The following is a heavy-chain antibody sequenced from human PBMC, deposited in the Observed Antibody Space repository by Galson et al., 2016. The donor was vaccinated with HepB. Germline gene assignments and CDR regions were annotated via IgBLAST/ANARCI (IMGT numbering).Heavy chain of an antibody. CDR1: GFSFSTYT. CDR3: ARGELGVYSYGLYYFDN. D-gene: IGHD5-18*01. CDR2: ISTRSSHI. J-gene: IGHJ4*02. V-gene: IGHV3-21*01. Sequence: SLRLSCATSGFSFSTYTMNWVRQAPGKALEWVSTISTRSSHIYYADSVKGRFTISRDGASNSLFLQMNSLRAEDTAVYFCARGELGVYSYGLYYFDNWGQGTLVTVSS.